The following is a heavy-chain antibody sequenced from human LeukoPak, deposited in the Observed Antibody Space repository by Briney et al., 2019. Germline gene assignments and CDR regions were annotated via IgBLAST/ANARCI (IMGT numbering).Heavy chain of an antibody. CDR3: ARRKGLLWFGELFY. Sequence: GASVKVSCKASGYTFTGYYMHWVRQAPGQGPEWMGWINPNSGGTNYAQKFQGRVTMTRDTSISTAYMELSRLRSDDTAVYYCARRKGLLWFGELFYWGQGTLVTVSS. CDR1: GYTFTGYY. V-gene: IGHV1-2*02. CDR2: INPNSGGT. J-gene: IGHJ4*02. D-gene: IGHD3-10*01.